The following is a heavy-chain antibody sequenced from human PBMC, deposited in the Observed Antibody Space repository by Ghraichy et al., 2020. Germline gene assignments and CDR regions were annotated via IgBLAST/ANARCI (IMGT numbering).Heavy chain of an antibody. CDR1: GGSISSYY. V-gene: IGHV4-59*01. D-gene: IGHD5-12*01. Sequence: SETLSLTCTVSGGSISSYYWSWIRQPPGKGLEWIGYIYYSGSTNYNPSLKSRVTISVDTSKNQFSLKLSSVTAADTAVYYCARIPSYSGYDLVYFDYWGQRTLVTVSS. J-gene: IGHJ4*02. CDR2: IYYSGST. CDR3: ARIPSYSGYDLVYFDY.